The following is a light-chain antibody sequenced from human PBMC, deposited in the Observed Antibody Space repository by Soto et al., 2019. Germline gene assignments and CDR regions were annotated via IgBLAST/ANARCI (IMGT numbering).Light chain of an antibody. J-gene: IGLJ1*01. Sequence: QPVLTQPPSVSGAPGQRVTISCTGSSSNIGAGYDVHWYQQLPGTAPKLLIYGNSNRPSGVPDRFSGSKSGTSASLAITGLQAEDEADYYCQSYDSSLSGYVFVTGTKVTVL. CDR1: SSNIGAGYD. CDR2: GNS. CDR3: QSYDSSLSGYV. V-gene: IGLV1-40*01.